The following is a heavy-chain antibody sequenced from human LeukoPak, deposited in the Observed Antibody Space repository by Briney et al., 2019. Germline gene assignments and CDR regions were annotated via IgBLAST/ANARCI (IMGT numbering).Heavy chain of an antibody. CDR3: ARGDSSVVANDY. J-gene: IGHJ4*02. CDR2: INHSGST. V-gene: IGHV4-34*01. D-gene: IGHD3-22*01. Sequence: GEINHSGSTNYNPSLKSRVTISVDTSKNQFSLKLSSVTAADTAVYYCARGDSSVVANDYWGQGTLVTVSS.